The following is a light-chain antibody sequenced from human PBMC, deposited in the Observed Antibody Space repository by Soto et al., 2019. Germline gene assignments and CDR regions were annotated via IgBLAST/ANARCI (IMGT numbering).Light chain of an antibody. Sequence: QSVLTQPRSGSGSPRQSGTISCTGTSSDVGGYNYVSWYQQHPGKAPKLMIYDVSKRPSSVPDRYSDSKSGNTASLTISGLQAEDEADYCCCSCAGSYTWVFGTGTKVTVL. J-gene: IGLJ1*01. CDR3: CSCAGSYTWV. V-gene: IGLV2-11*01. CDR1: SSDVGGYNY. CDR2: DVS.